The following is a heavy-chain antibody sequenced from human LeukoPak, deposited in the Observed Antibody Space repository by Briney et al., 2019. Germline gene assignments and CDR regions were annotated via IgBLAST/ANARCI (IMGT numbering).Heavy chain of an antibody. CDR2: ISDYSGNP. V-gene: IGHV1-18*01. CDR3: ARDSLLAAPYTDH. J-gene: IGHJ4*02. D-gene: IGHD3-10*01. Sequence: ASVKVSCKASGYTFTSYGISWVRQAPGQGLEWMAWISDYSGNPNYAQKFQGRVTMTADTFTSTAYMELRSLRSDDTAVYFCARDSLLAAPYTDHWGQGTLVTVSS. CDR1: GYTFTSYG.